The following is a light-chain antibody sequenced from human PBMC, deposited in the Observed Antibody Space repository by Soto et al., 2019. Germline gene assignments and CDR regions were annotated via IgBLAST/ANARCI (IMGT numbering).Light chain of an antibody. V-gene: IGLV1-47*02. Sequence: QSVLTQPPSASGNPGQRITISCSGTISNIGGNYVYWSQQLPGTAPKVLIYSNNKRPSGVPDRFSGSKSGTSASLAISGLRSEDEADYYCATWDDSLSGPVFGGGTKLTVL. CDR1: ISNIGGNY. CDR2: SNN. J-gene: IGLJ3*02. CDR3: ATWDDSLSGPV.